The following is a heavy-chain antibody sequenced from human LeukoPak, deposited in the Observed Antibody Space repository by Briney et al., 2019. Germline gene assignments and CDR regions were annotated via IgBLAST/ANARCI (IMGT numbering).Heavy chain of an antibody. Sequence: GGSLRLSCAASGLTFDSYAMSWVRQAPGKGLEWVSTISGSGSGTYSADSVKGRFTISRDNSKNTLYLQMNSLRAEDTAVYYCAKRGVRGVISPSHYFDYWGQGTLVTVSS. CDR2: ISGSGSGT. CDR3: AKRGVRGVISPSHYFDY. D-gene: IGHD3-10*01. J-gene: IGHJ4*02. CDR1: GLTFDSYA. V-gene: IGHV3-23*01.